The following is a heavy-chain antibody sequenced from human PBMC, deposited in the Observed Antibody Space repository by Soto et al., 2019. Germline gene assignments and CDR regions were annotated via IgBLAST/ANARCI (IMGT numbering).Heavy chain of an antibody. CDR3: AIASHGIGVAGTGDY. Sequence: QVQLVQSGAEVKKPGSSVKVSCKASGGTFSSYTISWVRQAPGQGLEWMGRIIPILGIANYAQKVQGRVTITADKSTSTAYMELSRLRSEETAVYYCAIASHGIGVAGTGDYWGQGTLVTVSS. J-gene: IGHJ4*02. CDR1: GGTFSSYT. V-gene: IGHV1-69*02. CDR2: IIPILGIA. D-gene: IGHD6-19*01.